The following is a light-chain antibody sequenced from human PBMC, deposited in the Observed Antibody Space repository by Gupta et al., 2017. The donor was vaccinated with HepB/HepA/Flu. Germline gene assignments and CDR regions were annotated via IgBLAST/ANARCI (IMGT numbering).Light chain of an antibody. CDR3: QSYDRSLSAYV. V-gene: IGLV1-40*01. Sequence: QSVLTQPPSVSGAPGQKVTISCTGSNSNIGAGYDVHWYQQLPGTAPKLLIFGYSHRPSGVPDRFSGSKSDTSASLAITGLQAEDEADYYRQSYDRSLSAYVFGLGTKVTVL. J-gene: IGLJ1*01. CDR2: GYS. CDR1: NSNIGAGYD.